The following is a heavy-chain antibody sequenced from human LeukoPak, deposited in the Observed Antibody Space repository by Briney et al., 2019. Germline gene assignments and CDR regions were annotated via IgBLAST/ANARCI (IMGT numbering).Heavy chain of an antibody. V-gene: IGHV3-23*01. J-gene: IGHJ4*02. Sequence: GGSLRLSCAASGFTFSSYAMSWVRQAPGKALEWVSAIGSSGGSTYYADSVKGRFTISRDNSKNTLYLQMNSLGVDDTAVYYCAKVIGGRNMNFDYWGQGTLVTVSS. CDR2: IGSSGGST. CDR3: AKVIGGRNMNFDY. D-gene: IGHD1-14*01. CDR1: GFTFSSYA.